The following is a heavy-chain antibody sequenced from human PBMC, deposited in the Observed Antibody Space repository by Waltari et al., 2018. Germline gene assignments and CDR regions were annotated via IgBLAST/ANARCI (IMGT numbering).Heavy chain of an antibody. CDR3: AKDIDYDSSGLFDC. Sequence: EVQLLESGGGLVQPGGSLRLSCAASGFTFSSYAMSWVRQAPGKGLEWVSVIYSGGSTYYADSVKGRFTISRDNSKNTLYLQMNSLRAEDTAVYYCAKDIDYDSSGLFDCWGQGTLVTVSS. CDR1: GFTFSSYA. CDR2: IYSGGST. V-gene: IGHV3-23*03. J-gene: IGHJ4*02. D-gene: IGHD3-22*01.